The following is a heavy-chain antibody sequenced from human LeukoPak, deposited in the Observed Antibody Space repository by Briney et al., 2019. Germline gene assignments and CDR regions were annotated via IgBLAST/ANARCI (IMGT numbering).Heavy chain of an antibody. CDR2: INHSGST. Sequence: SETLSLTCAVYGGSFSGYYWSWIRQPPGKGLEWIGEINHSGSTNYNPSLKSRVTISVDTSKNQFSLKLSSVTAAGTAVYYCARARFLEWFPYNWGQGTLVTVSS. V-gene: IGHV4-34*01. CDR3: ARARFLEWFPYN. CDR1: GGSFSGYY. D-gene: IGHD3-3*01. J-gene: IGHJ4*02.